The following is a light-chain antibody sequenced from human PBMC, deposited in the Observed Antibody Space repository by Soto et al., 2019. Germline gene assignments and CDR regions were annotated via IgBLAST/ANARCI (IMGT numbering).Light chain of an antibody. CDR2: DVS. CDR3: CSYAGTYTYV. J-gene: IGLJ1*01. CDR1: SSDVGGYDY. Sequence: QSALTQPRSVSGSPGQSVTISCTGTSSDVGGYDYVSWYQQHPGKAPKLIIFDVSKRPSGVPDRFSASKSGNTASLTISGLQAEDEADYYCCSYAGTYTYVFATGTKLTVL. V-gene: IGLV2-11*01.